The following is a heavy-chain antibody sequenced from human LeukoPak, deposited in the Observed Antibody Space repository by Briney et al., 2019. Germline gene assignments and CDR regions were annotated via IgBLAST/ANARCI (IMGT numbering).Heavy chain of an antibody. CDR1: GGSISSGSYY. CDR2: IYTSGST. CDR3: ARVGGVVGYCSGGSCYPDY. Sequence: SETLSLTCTVSGGSISSGSYYWSWIRQPAGKGLEWIGRIYTSGSTNYNPSLKSRVTISVDTSKNQFSLKLSSVTAADTAVYYCARVGGVVGYCSGGSCYPDYWGQGTLVTVSS. D-gene: IGHD2-15*01. V-gene: IGHV4-61*02. J-gene: IGHJ4*02.